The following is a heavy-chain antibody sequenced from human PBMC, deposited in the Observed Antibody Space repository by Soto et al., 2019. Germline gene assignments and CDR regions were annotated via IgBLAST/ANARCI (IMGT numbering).Heavy chain of an antibody. D-gene: IGHD3-10*01. CDR2: IYSGGYT. V-gene: IGHV3-53*01. CDR3: GTPPGGGGY. Sequence: EVQLVESGGGLIQPGGSLRLSCAVSGFTVSNNYMSWVRQAPGKGLEGVSVIYSGGYTAYGDSVKGRFTISRDNSKNTIYLKKNSRRAGDRAFFFWGTPPGGGGYWGQGTLVTVSS. J-gene: IGHJ4*02. CDR1: GFTVSNNY.